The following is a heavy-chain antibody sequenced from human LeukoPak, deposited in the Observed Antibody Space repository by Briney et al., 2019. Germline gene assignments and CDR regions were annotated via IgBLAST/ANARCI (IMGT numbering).Heavy chain of an antibody. Sequence: PSETLSLTCTVSGGSISSSSYYWGWIRQPPGKGLEWIGSIYYSGSTYYNPSLKSRVTISVDTSKNQFSLKLSSVTAADTAVYYCARDPHVGVHDFWSGITYYYYYMDVWGKGTTVTVSS. V-gene: IGHV4-39*07. J-gene: IGHJ6*03. CDR2: IYYSGST. CDR1: GGSISSSSYY. D-gene: IGHD3-3*01. CDR3: ARDPHVGVHDFWSGITYYYYYMDV.